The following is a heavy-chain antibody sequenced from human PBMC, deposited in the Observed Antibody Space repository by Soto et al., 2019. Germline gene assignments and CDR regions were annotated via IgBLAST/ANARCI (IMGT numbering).Heavy chain of an antibody. V-gene: IGHV6-1*01. CDR3: AREFEATSLDV. CDR1: GDSISSNTAA. CDR2: AYYGSQWYI. J-gene: IGHJ6*02. D-gene: IGHD1-1*01. Sequence: SQTLSLTCAISGDSISSNTAAWNWIRQSPSRGLEWLGRAYYGSQWYIDFAGSVKSRLTINPDTSKNHVSLHLKSVTPEDTAVYYCAREFEATSLDVWGPGTTVTLSS.